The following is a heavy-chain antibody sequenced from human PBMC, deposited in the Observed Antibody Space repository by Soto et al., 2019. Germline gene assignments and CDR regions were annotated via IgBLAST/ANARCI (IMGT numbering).Heavy chain of an antibody. V-gene: IGHV4-59*01. D-gene: IGHD3-3*01. CDR2: IYYSGST. J-gene: IGHJ3*02. Sequence: SETLSLTCTVSGGSISSYYWSWIRQPPGKGLEWIGYIYYSGSTNYNPSLKSRVTISADTSKNQFSLKLSSVTAADTAVYYCARVADFWRGDNAFDIWGQGTMVPVS. CDR3: ARVADFWRGDNAFDI. CDR1: GGSISSYY.